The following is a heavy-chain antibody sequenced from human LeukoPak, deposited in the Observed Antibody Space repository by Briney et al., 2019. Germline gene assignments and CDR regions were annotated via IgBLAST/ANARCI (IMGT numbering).Heavy chain of an antibody. CDR2: IAYDASNE. J-gene: IGHJ6*02. D-gene: IGHD4-17*01. CDR3: AKDYTVTTIIVVTASGGYGMDV. Sequence: GRSLRLFCVASGFTFSSHAMHWVRQAPGKGLEWVAVIAYDASNEYYADSVKGRFTISRDNSKNTLYLQMNSLRTEDTAMYYCAKDYTVTTIIVVTASGGYGMDVWGQGTTVTVSS. CDR1: GFTFSSHA. V-gene: IGHV3-30-3*01.